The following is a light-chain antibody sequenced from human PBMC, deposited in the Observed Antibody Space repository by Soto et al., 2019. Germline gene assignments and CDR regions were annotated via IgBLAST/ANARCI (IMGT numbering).Light chain of an antibody. J-gene: IGKJ5*01. Sequence: EIVLTQSPGTLSLSPGEKATLSCRASQSVSSSYLAWYQQKLGQAPRLLIYGASSRATGIPDRFSGSGSGTDFTFTISRLEPEDFAVYYCQQHGTSPITFGHGTRLEIK. CDR3: QQHGTSPIT. CDR2: GAS. CDR1: QSVSSSY. V-gene: IGKV3-20*01.